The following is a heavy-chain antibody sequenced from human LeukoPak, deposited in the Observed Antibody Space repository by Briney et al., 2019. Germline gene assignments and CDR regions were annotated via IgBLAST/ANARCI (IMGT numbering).Heavy chain of an antibody. J-gene: IGHJ3*02. Sequence: SETLSLTCTVSGGSLSNYYWSWIRQPAGKGLEWIGRIFPSGSTNYNPSLESRVTMSVDTPKNQFSLKLSSVTAADTALYYCARDRTGYAGYEGDPFDIWGQGTMVTVSS. V-gene: IGHV4-4*07. CDR3: ARDRTGYAGYEGDPFDI. CDR2: IFPSGST. D-gene: IGHD5-12*01. CDR1: GGSLSNYY.